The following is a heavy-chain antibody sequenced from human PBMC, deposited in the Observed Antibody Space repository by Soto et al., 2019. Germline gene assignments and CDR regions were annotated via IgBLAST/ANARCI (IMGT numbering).Heavy chain of an antibody. CDR2: IIRDGSST. V-gene: IGHV3-74*01. CDR3: ERGQQARPFDY. Sequence: GGSLRLSCAASGFTFSSYWMHWVRQAPGKGLVWVSRIIRDGSSTNYADSVKGRFTISRDNAKNTLYLQMSSLRAEDTAVYYCERGQQARPFDYWGQGTLVTISS. J-gene: IGHJ4*02. D-gene: IGHD1-1*01. CDR1: GFTFSSYW.